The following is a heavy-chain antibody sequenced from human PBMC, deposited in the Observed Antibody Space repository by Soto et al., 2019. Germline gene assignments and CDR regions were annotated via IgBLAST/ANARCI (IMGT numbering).Heavy chain of an antibody. CDR1: GFSFSTFW. Sequence: PGGSLRLSCVTSGFSFSTFWLNWVRQAPGKGLEWVANINQDGSEKYYVDSVKGRFTISRDNAKKTLYLQMNSLRVDDTAVYYCARDSSPYYDFWSGFYTYFDYWGQGALVTVSS. D-gene: IGHD3-3*01. CDR3: ARDSSPYYDFWSGFYTYFDY. CDR2: INQDGSEK. J-gene: IGHJ4*02. V-gene: IGHV3-7*01.